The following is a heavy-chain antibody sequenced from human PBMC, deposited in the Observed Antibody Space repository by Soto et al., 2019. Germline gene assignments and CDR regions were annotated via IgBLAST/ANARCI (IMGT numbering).Heavy chain of an antibody. CDR3: ARDRRYLEWLQY. CDR1: GYTFTAYY. Sequence: ASVKVSCKASGYTFTAYYIHWVRQAPGEGLEWMGWINPNSGGTNYAQKFQGRVTMTRDTSISTAYMELSWLRSDDTAVYYCARDRRYLEWLQYWGQGTLVTVSS. D-gene: IGHD3-3*01. V-gene: IGHV1-2*02. J-gene: IGHJ4*02. CDR2: INPNSGGT.